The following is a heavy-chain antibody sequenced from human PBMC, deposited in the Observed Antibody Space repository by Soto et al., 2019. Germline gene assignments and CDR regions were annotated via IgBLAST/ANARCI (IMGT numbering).Heavy chain of an antibody. V-gene: IGHV3-23*01. Sequence: GSLRLSCAASGFTISRNSMYWVRQAPGKGLEWVSGISERGDTTHYAESVKGRFTISRDTSKNTLYLQLNTLRADDTAVYYCAKDKPGTTSFDYWGQGTLVTVST. J-gene: IGHJ4*02. D-gene: IGHD1-1*01. CDR2: ISERGDTT. CDR1: GFTISRNS. CDR3: AKDKPGTTSFDY.